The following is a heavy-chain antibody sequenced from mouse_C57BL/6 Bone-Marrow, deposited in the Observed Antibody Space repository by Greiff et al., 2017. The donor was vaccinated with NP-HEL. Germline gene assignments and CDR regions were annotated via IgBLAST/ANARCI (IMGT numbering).Heavy chain of an antibody. CDR3: AKNPYDDHYYAMDY. Sequence: VNVVESGPGLVQPSQSLSITCTVSGFSLTSYGVHWVRQSPGKGLEWLGVIWRGGSTDYNAAFMSRLSITKDNSKSQVFFKMNSLQADDTAIYYCAKNPYDDHYYAMDYWGQGTSVTVSS. J-gene: IGHJ4*01. D-gene: IGHD2-3*01. CDR2: IWRGGST. CDR1: GFSLTSYG. V-gene: IGHV2-5*01.